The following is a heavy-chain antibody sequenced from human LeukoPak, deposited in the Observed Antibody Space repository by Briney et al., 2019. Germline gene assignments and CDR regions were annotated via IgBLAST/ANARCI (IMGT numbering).Heavy chain of an antibody. Sequence: SETLSLTCAVYGGSFSGYYWSWIRQPPGKGLEWIGEINHSGSTKYNPTLKSRVTISVDTSKNQFSPKLSSVTAADTAVYYCARHGPYGSGTYMDVWGKGTTVTISS. D-gene: IGHD3-10*01. CDR3: ARHGPYGSGTYMDV. CDR2: INHSGST. V-gene: IGHV4-34*01. J-gene: IGHJ6*03. CDR1: GGSFSGYY.